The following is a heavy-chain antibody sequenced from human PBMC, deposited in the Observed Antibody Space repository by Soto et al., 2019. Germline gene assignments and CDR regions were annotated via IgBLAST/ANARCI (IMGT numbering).Heavy chain of an antibody. V-gene: IGHV1-2*04. J-gene: IGHJ4*02. Sequence: ASVKVSCKASGYTFTSYGISWVRQAPGQGLEWMGWINPNSGNTNYAQKFQGWVTMTRDTSISTAYMELSRLRSDDTAVYYCARDLSCSGGSCYGAQFDYWGQGTLVTVSS. CDR2: INPNSGNT. CDR1: GYTFTSYG. D-gene: IGHD2-15*01. CDR3: ARDLSCSGGSCYGAQFDY.